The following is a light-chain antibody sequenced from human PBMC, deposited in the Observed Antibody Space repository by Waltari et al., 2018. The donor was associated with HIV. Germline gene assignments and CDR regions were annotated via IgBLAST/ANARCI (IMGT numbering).Light chain of an antibody. CDR1: TTDSRFYQY. Sequence: QSALTQPASVSGFLGQSINISCTGITTDSRFYQYVSWYQQYPGKIPRLIICDINNRPSGVSDHFSGSRSGNSASLTFSGLQSGDEAHYYCASNRLDYTLIFGGGTKLTVL. CDR2: DIN. J-gene: IGLJ2*01. CDR3: ASNRLDYTLI. V-gene: IGLV2-14*03.